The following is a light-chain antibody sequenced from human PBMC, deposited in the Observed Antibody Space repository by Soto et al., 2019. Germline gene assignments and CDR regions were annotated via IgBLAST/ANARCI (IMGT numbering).Light chain of an antibody. CDR3: QQYGGSAT. Sequence: EILLPHSPGPLSSSPGERATLSCRASKSVSNSYLAWYQQKPGQAPRLLIYRASTRATGIPDRFSGSGAGTDFTLTVSRLEPEDFAVYYCQQYGGSATFGQGTKVEIK. J-gene: IGKJ1*01. CDR2: RAS. V-gene: IGKV3-20*01. CDR1: KSVSNSY.